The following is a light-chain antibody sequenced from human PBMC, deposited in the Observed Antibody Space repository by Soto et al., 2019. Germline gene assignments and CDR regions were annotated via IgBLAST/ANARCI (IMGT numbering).Light chain of an antibody. J-gene: IGKJ4*01. CDR3: QQSSSTPLT. CDR2: AAS. Sequence: DIQMTQSPSSLSASVRDRVTITCRASQSISSYLNWYQQKPGKAPKLLIYAASSLQSGVPSRFSGSGSGTDFTLTISSLQPEDFATYYCQQSSSTPLTFGGGTKVEIK. V-gene: IGKV1-39*01. CDR1: QSISSY.